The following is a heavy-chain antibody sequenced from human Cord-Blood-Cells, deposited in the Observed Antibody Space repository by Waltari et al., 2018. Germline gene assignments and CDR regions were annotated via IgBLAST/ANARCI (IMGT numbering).Heavy chain of an antibody. CDR1: GGSFSGYY. V-gene: IGHV4-34*01. Sequence: QVQLQQWGAGLLKPSETLSLTCAVYGGSFSGYYWSWIRQPPGKGREWIGEINHSGSPNYNPSLKSRVTISVDTSKNQFSLKLSSVTAADTAVYYCARGPDLWFGELYFDYWGQGTLVTVSS. CDR2: INHSGSP. CDR3: ARGPDLWFGELYFDY. J-gene: IGHJ4*02. D-gene: IGHD3-10*01.